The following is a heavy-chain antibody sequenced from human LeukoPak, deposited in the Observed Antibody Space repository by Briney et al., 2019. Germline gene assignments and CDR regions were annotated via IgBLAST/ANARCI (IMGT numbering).Heavy chain of an antibody. V-gene: IGHV3-48*03. Sequence: QSGGSLRLSCAASGFTFSSYEMNWVRQAPGKGLEWASYISSSGSTIYYADSVKGRFTISRDNAKNSLYLQMNSLRAEDTAVYYCARDRLRGLDVWGQGTTVTVSS. CDR2: ISSSGSTI. CDR1: GFTFSSYE. J-gene: IGHJ6*02. CDR3: ARDRLRGLDV.